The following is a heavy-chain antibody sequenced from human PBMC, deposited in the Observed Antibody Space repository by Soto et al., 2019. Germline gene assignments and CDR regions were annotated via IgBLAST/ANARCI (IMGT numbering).Heavy chain of an antibody. CDR3: VKDEERIFGVANHLDAFDI. D-gene: IGHD3-3*01. V-gene: IGHV3-64D*06. Sequence: GGSLRLSCSASGFTFSSYAMHWVRQAPGKGLEYVSAISSNGGSTYYADSVKGRFTISRDNSKNTLYLQMSRLRAEDTAVYSCVKDEERIFGVANHLDAFDIWGQGTMVTVSS. CDR1: GFTFSSYA. J-gene: IGHJ3*02. CDR2: ISSNGGST.